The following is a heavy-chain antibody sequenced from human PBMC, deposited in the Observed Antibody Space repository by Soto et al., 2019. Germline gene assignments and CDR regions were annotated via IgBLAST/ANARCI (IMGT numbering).Heavy chain of an antibody. V-gene: IGHV1-18*01. D-gene: IGHD3-10*01. CDR1: GYSFTSHG. CDR3: ARMVRGSNIDSFHYTDV. J-gene: IGHJ6*03. CDR2: ISASNGDT. Sequence: QVQLVQSGAEVKKPGASVKVSCKASGYSFTSHGISWVRQAPGQGLEWMAWISASNGDTNYAQKFQGRVTVTTDTSTSTGHMELRSLRSEDTAVYYCARMVRGSNIDSFHYTDVWGKGTTVTVSS.